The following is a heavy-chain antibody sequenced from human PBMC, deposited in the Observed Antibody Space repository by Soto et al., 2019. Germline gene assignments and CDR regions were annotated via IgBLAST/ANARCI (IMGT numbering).Heavy chain of an antibody. CDR1: GYTFTSYG. V-gene: IGHV1-18*01. CDR2: ISAYNGNT. J-gene: IGHJ6*02. CDR3: ARDLSGSGWYLGYYYYGMDF. D-gene: IGHD6-19*01. Sequence: ASVKVSCKASGYTFTSYGISWVRQAPGQGLEWMGWISAYNGNTNYAQKLQGRVTMTTDTSTSTAYMELRSLRSDDTAVYYCARDLSGSGWYLGYYYYGMDFWGQGTTVTVSS.